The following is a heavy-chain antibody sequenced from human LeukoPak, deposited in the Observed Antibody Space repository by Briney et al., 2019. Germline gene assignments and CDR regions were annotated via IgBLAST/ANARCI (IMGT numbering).Heavy chain of an antibody. Sequence: GGSLRLSCAASGFTFDDYAMHWVRQAPGKGLEWVSGISWNSGSIGYADSVKGRFTISRDNAKNSLYLQMNSLRAEDTALYYCAKDGSSRIAAAGFDYWGQGTLVTVSS. V-gene: IGHV3-9*01. CDR2: ISWNSGSI. CDR3: AKDGSSRIAAAGFDY. CDR1: GFTFDDYA. J-gene: IGHJ4*02. D-gene: IGHD6-13*01.